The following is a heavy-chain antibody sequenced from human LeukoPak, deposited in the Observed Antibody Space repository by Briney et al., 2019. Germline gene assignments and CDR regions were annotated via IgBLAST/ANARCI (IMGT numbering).Heavy chain of an antibody. V-gene: IGHV4-34*01. Sequence: SETLSLTCIVSGGSIGTYYWNWIRQPPGKGLEWIGEINHSGSTNYNPSLKSRVTISVDTSKNQFSLKLSSVTAADTAVYYCARLTRRVASYDFWSGYINWFDPWGQGTLVTVSS. D-gene: IGHD3-3*01. CDR2: INHSGST. CDR3: ARLTRRVASYDFWSGYINWFDP. J-gene: IGHJ5*02. CDR1: GGSIGTYY.